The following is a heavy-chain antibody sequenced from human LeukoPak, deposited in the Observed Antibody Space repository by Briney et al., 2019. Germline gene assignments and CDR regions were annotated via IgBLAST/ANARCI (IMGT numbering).Heavy chain of an antibody. CDR3: AREKWELLARDAFDI. J-gene: IGHJ3*02. Sequence: SQTLSLTCTVPGVSISSGDYYWSWIRQPPGKGLEWVGYIYYSGSTYYNPSLKSRVTISVDTSKNQFSLKLSSVTAADTAVYYRAREKWELLARDAFDIWGQGTMVTVSS. D-gene: IGHD1-26*01. CDR2: IYYSGST. CDR1: GVSISSGDYY. V-gene: IGHV4-30-4*08.